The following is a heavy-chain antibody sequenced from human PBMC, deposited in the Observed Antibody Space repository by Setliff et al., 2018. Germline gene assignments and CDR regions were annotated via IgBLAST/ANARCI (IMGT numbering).Heavy chain of an antibody. CDR2: IYSSGST. Sequence: PSETLSLTCTVSGGSISSGSYYWSWIRQPAGKGLEWIGHIYSSGSTNYNPSLKSRVTISVDRSKNQFSLKLSSVIAADTAVYYCARAAVTSGARADYFDNWGRGTLVTVSS. J-gene: IGHJ4*02. D-gene: IGHD4-17*01. CDR3: ARAAVTSGARADYFDN. V-gene: IGHV4-61*09. CDR1: GGSISSGSYY.